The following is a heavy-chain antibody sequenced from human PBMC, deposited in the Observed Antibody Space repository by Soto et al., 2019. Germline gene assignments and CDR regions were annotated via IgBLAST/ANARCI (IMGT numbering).Heavy chain of an antibody. V-gene: IGHV4-4*02. CDR3: ARRYCSSTSCRIYYYYYYMDV. J-gene: IGHJ6*03. CDR1: SGSISSSNW. CDR2: IYHSGST. D-gene: IGHD2-2*01. Sequence: SETLSLTCAVSSGSISSSNWWSWVRQPPGKGLEGIGEIYHSGSTNYNPSLKSRVTISVDKSKNQFSLKLSSVTAADTAVYYCARRYCSSTSCRIYYYYYYMDVWGKGTTVTVSS.